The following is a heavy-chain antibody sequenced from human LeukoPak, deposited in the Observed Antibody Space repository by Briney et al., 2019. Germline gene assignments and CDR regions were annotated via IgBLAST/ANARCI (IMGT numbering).Heavy chain of an antibody. CDR1: GGSISSYH. V-gene: IGHV4-59*08. CDR3: ARRDGYCSGGTCGYFYMDV. CDR2: IYYSGST. J-gene: IGHJ6*03. Sequence: SETLSLTCTVSGGSISSYHWGWIRQPPGKGLEWLGYIYYSGSTNYNPSLKSRVTISVDTSKSQFSLKLTSVTAADTAVYYCARRDGYCSGGTCGYFYMDVWGKGTTVTVSS. D-gene: IGHD2-15*01.